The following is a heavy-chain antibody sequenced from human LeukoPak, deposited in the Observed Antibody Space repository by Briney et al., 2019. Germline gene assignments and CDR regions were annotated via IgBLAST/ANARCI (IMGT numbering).Heavy chain of an antibody. Sequence: PGGSLRLSCAASGFTLSSYRMNWVRQAPGKGLEWVSYITSSSSSIYYADSVKGRFTISRDNAKNSLFLQMNSLRAEDTAVYYCARDLYTLGGYYYAKDSWGQGTLVTVSS. J-gene: IGHJ4*02. CDR1: GFTLSSYR. D-gene: IGHD3-22*01. CDR3: ARDLYTLGGYYYAKDS. V-gene: IGHV3-48*04. CDR2: ITSSSSSI.